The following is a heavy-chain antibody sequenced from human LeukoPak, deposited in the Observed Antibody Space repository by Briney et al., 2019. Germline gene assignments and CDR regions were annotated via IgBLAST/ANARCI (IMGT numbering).Heavy chain of an antibody. CDR1: VSRFTNYW. V-gene: IGHV5-51*01. D-gene: IGHD3-22*01. Sequence: GESLKISCKAAVSRFTNYWIAWVRQTAGKRLELMGSIYPGDSDIRYSPSFQGQVTISADKSFTTAYLQWRSLKASDTAIYYCARQGVYYSDSSAFYHWGQGTRVTVSS. CDR2: IYPGDSDI. CDR3: ARQGVYYSDSSAFYH. J-gene: IGHJ4*02.